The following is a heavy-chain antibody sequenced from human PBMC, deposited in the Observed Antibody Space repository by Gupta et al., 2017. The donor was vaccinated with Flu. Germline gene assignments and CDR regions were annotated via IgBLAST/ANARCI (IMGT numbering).Heavy chain of an antibody. Sequence: WVRQDPGKWLEWVANIKYDGSTKNYVDSVNGRFTVSRDNAQSSLYLQMNSLRVEDTGIYYCTRDSGWDKFDYWGQGTLVTVSS. D-gene: IGHD3-9*01. CDR3: TRDSGWDKFDY. CDR2: IKYDGSTK. J-gene: IGHJ4*02. V-gene: IGHV3-7*01.